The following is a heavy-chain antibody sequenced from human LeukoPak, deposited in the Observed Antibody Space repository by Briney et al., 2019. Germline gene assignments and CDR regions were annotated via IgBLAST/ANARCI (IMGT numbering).Heavy chain of an antibody. Sequence: SETLSLTCAVYGGSFSGYYWSWIRQPPGKGLEWIGEINHSGSTNYNPSLKSRVAISVDTSKNQFSLKLSSVTAADTAVYYCARDSGTTGEVKFDPWGQGTLVTVSS. D-gene: IGHD3-10*01. CDR1: GGSFSGYY. J-gene: IGHJ5*02. V-gene: IGHV4-34*01. CDR3: ARDSGTTGEVKFDP. CDR2: INHSGST.